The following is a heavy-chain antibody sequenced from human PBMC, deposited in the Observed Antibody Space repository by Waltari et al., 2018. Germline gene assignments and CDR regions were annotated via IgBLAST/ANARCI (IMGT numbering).Heavy chain of an antibody. J-gene: IGHJ4*02. Sequence: QVQLVESGGGVVQPRGSLRLSCAASGFTFNSYGMHWVRQAPGKGLEWVAFIRYDGSNKYYVDSVKGRFTISRDKSKNTLHLQMNSLSEEDTAVYYCARDPNSSGYPTYFDYWGQGTLVTVSS. V-gene: IGHV3-30*02. CDR3: ARDPNSSGYPTYFDY. CDR1: GFTFNSYG. CDR2: IRYDGSNK. D-gene: IGHD3-22*01.